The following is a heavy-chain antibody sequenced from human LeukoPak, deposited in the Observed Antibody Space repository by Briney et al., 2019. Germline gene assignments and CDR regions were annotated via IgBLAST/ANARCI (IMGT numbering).Heavy chain of an antibody. Sequence: PGGSLRLSCAASGFTFSSYGMHWVRQAPGKGLEWVAVISYDGSNKYYADSVKGRFTISRDNSKNTLYLQMNSLRAEDTAVYYCAKDRTGGYDSFDFDYWGQGTLVTVSS. D-gene: IGHD5-12*01. CDR2: ISYDGSNK. V-gene: IGHV3-30*18. J-gene: IGHJ4*02. CDR3: AKDRTGGYDSFDFDY. CDR1: GFTFSSYG.